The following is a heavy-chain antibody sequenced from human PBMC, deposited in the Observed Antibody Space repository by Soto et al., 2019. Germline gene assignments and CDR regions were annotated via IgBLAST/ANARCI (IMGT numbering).Heavy chain of an antibody. CDR2: IIPIFGTA. V-gene: IGHV1-69*12. J-gene: IGHJ6*02. CDR1: GGTFSSYT. CDR3: ARDKTKFGSYDSGMDV. D-gene: IGHD3-16*01. Sequence: QVQLVQSGAEVKKPGSSVKVSCKASGGTFSSYTISWVRQAPGQGLEWMGGIIPIFGTANSPQKFQGRVTITADESTSTTYMELSSLRSEDTAVYFCARDKTKFGSYDSGMDVWGQGTTVTVAS.